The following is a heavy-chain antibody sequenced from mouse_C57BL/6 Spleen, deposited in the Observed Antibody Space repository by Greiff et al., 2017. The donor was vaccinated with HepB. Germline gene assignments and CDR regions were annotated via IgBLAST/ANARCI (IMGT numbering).Heavy chain of an antibody. CDR1: GFTFSDYG. J-gene: IGHJ3*01. Sequence: EVKLMESGGGLVKPGGSLKLSCAASGFTFSDYGMHWVRQAPEKGLEWVAYISSGSSTIYYADTVKGRFTISSDNAKNTLFLQMTSLRSEDTAMYFCARKDRSGSAWFAYWGQGTLVTVSA. CDR2: ISSGSSTI. CDR3: ARKDRSGSAWFAY. D-gene: IGHD3-2*02. V-gene: IGHV5-17*01.